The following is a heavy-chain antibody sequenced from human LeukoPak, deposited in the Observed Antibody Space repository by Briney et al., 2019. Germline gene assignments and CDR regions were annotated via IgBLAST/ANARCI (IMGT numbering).Heavy chain of an antibody. CDR1: GFSFRSYW. CDR2: INQDGSEK. Sequence: PGGSLRLSCAAPGFSFRSYWMSWVRQAPGKGLEWVANINQDGSEKYYVDSAKGRLTISRDNAKNSLSLQMISLRDEDTALYYCARDGHPFDWWGQGTQVTVSS. CDR3: ARDGHPFDW. V-gene: IGHV3-7*03. J-gene: IGHJ4*02.